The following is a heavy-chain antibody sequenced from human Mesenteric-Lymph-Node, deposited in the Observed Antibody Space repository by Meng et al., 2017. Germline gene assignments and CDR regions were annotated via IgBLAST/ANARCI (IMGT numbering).Heavy chain of an antibody. V-gene: IGHV3-21*01. CDR1: GFTFSSYS. D-gene: IGHD3-10*01. CDR2: SSSSSSYR. CDR3: ASSYDCGSGSYYNNDY. J-gene: IGHJ4*02. Sequence: GESLKISCAASGFTFSSYSLNWVRQAPGEGLEWVSSSSSSSSYRYYADSVKGRFTISRDNAKNSLYLQMNSLRAEDTAVYYCASSYDCGSGSYYNNDYWGQGTLVTVSS.